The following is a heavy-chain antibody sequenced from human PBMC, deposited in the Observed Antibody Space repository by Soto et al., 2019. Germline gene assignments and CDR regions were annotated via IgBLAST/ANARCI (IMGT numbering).Heavy chain of an antibody. D-gene: IGHD3-10*01. V-gene: IGHV5-51*01. CDR3: SRREYYGSSGMDF. CDR1: GYSFTSYW. CDR2: IYPGDSDT. Sequence: GESLKISCQGSGYSFTSYWIGWVRQMPGKGLEWMGIIYPGDSDTRYSPSFQGQVTISADKSISTAYLQWSSLKASDTAMYYCSRREYYGSSGMDFWGQGTTVPVSS. J-gene: IGHJ6*02.